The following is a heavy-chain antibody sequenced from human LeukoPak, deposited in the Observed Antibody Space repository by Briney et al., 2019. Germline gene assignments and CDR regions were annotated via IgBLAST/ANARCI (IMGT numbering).Heavy chain of an antibody. D-gene: IGHD3-3*01. V-gene: IGHV1-18*01. Sequence: GASVKVSCKASGYTFTSYGISWVRQAPGQGLEWMGWISAYNGNTNYAQKLQGRVTMTTDTSTSTAYMELRSLRSDDTAVYYCARERASYDFWSGYPFDPWGQGTLVTVSS. CDR3: ARERASYDFWSGYPFDP. J-gene: IGHJ5*02. CDR2: ISAYNGNT. CDR1: GYTFTSYG.